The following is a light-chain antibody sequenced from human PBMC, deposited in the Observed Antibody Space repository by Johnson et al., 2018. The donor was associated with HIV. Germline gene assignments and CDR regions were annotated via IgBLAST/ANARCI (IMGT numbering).Light chain of an antibody. J-gene: IGLJ1*01. Sequence: HSVLTQPPSVSAAPGQKVTISCSGSSSNIGNNHVSWYQQFPGAAPKLLIYEDKKRPSGSHDRFSGSKSGTSATLGITGLQTGDEADYYCATWVGSLTIGGVFGTGTKVTVL. V-gene: IGLV1-51*02. CDR2: EDK. CDR3: ATWVGSLTIGGV. CDR1: SSNIGNNH.